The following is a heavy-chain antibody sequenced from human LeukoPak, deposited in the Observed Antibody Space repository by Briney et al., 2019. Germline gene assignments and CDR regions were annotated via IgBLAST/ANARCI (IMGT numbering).Heavy chain of an antibody. D-gene: IGHD4-17*01. CDR3: ARSYGDYITGAYAFDV. CDR2: IYYSGST. J-gene: IGHJ3*01. CDR1: GGSISNYY. Sequence: SETLSLTCTVSGGSISNYYWSWIRQPPERGLEWIGYIYYSGSTNYNPSLKSRLTISVDTSKNQFSLKLSSVTAADTAVYYCARSYGDYITGAYAFDVWGQGTMVTVSS. V-gene: IGHV4-59*08.